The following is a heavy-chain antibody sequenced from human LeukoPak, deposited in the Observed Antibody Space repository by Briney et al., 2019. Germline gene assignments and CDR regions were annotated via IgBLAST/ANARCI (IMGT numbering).Heavy chain of an antibody. Sequence: GGSLRLSCTASGFPFSSFEMNWVRQAPGKGLEWLSYINHNGVTIYYADSVKGRFTISRDNSKNTLYLQMNSLRAEDTAVYYCARDPSDYWGQGTLVTVSS. CDR3: ARDPSDY. J-gene: IGHJ4*02. CDR1: GFPFSSFE. V-gene: IGHV3-48*03. CDR2: INHNGVTI.